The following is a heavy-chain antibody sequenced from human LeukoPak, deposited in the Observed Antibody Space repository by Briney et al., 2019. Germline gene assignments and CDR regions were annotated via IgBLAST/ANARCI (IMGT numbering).Heavy chain of an antibody. Sequence: GGSLRLSCAASGFPFSTYGISWVRQAPGKGLEWVSAITGSGDFAKYADSVRGRFTISRDNSKNTVYLQMNSLTVEDTALYYCTKRITATAPFDSWGQGALVIISS. D-gene: IGHD4-17*01. CDR3: TKRITATAPFDS. CDR2: ITGSGDFA. V-gene: IGHV3-23*01. J-gene: IGHJ4*02. CDR1: GFPFSTYG.